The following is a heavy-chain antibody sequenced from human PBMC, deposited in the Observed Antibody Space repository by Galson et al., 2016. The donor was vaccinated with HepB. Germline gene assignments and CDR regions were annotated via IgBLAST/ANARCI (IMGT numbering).Heavy chain of an antibody. CDR2: ASSDGSRK. J-gene: IGHJ4*02. CDR3: ARDQNYYDSNEFDH. V-gene: IGHV3-30-3*01. D-gene: IGHD3-22*01. CDR1: GLTFISYN. Sequence: SLRLSCAVSGLTFISYNMNWVRQAPGKGLEWVAVASSDGSRKYYADSVKGRFTISRDNSKNTLYLQMNSLRTEDTAVYYCARDQNYYDSNEFDHWGQGTLVIVS.